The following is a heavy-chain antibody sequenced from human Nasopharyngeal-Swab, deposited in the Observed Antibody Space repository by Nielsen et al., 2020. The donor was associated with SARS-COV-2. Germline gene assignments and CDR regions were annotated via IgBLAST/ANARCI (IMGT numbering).Heavy chain of an antibody. Sequence: SCAASGFTFSSYGMHWVRQAPGKGLEWVAVIWYDGSNKYYADSVKGRFTISRDNSKNTLYLQMNSLRAEDTAVYYCASGLYYYGSGSSQNWFDPWGQGTLVTVSS. CDR3: ASGLYYYGSGSSQNWFDP. J-gene: IGHJ5*02. CDR1: GFTFSSYG. D-gene: IGHD3-10*01. V-gene: IGHV3-33*01. CDR2: IWYDGSNK.